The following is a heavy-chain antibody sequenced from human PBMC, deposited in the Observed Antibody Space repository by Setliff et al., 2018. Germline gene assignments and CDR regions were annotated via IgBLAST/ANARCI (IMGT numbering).Heavy chain of an antibody. CDR1: GGSISSSSYY. Sequence: SETLSLTCTVSGGSISSSSYYWGWIRQPPGKGLEWIGSIYYSGSTYYNPSLKSRVTISVDTSKNQFSLKLSSVTAADTAVYYCARVGGYYYYYYGMGAWGQGTTVTVSS. CDR3: ARVGGYYYYYYGMGA. J-gene: IGHJ6*02. V-gene: IGHV4-39*07. CDR2: IYYSGST.